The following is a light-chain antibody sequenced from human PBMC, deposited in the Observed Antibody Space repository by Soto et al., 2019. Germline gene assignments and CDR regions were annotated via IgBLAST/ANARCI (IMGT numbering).Light chain of an antibody. Sequence: QSVLTQPPSASGTPGQRVTISCSGSTSNIGSSYVYWYQQLPGTAPKLLIYMNIQRPSGVPARFSGSKSGPSASLAISGLRSKDEADYSCAAWDDSLSGRVFGGGTKLTVL. J-gene: IGLJ2*01. CDR2: MNI. V-gene: IGLV1-47*01. CDR3: AAWDDSLSGRV. CDR1: TSNIGSSY.